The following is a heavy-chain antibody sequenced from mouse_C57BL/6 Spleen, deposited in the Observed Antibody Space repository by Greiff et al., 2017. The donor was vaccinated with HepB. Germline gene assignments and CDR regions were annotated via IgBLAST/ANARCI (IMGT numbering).Heavy chain of an antibody. CDR2: IYPGSGST. Sequence: QVQLQQPGAELVKPGASVKMSCKASGYTFTSYWITWVKQRPGQGLEWIGDIYPGSGSTNYNEKFKSKATLTVDTSSSTAYMQISSLTSEDSAVYYCARHYGSSLYFDVWGTGTTVTVSS. CDR3: ARHYGSSLYFDV. J-gene: IGHJ1*03. V-gene: IGHV1-55*01. CDR1: GYTFTSYW. D-gene: IGHD1-1*01.